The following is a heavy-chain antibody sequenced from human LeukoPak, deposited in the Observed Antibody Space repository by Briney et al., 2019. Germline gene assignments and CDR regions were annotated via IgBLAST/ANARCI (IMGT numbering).Heavy chain of an antibody. CDR2: IKQAASET. J-gene: IGHJ4*02. CDR3: ARYYCGTSTTCYMFDF. Sequence: PGGSLRLSCAASGFTFSSYWMTWVRQAPGKGLEWVAIIKQAASETYYVGSVKGRFTISRDNAKNSLYLQMSSLTADDTAVYYCARYYCGTSTTCYMFDFWGQGTLVTVSS. V-gene: IGHV3-7*01. D-gene: IGHD2-2*01. CDR1: GFTFSSYW.